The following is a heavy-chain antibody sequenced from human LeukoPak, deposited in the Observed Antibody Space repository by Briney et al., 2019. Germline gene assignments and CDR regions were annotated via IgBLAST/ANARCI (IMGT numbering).Heavy chain of an antibody. CDR1: GYIFKGYY. V-gene: IGHV1-2*02. D-gene: IGHD3-9*01. J-gene: IGHJ6*03. CDR3: AIRGPDYDIWGYYMDV. CDR2: INPNNGGT. Sequence: GASVKVSCKASGYIFKGYYIQWVRQAPGQGLEWMGWINPNNGGTTYAQKFQGRVTMTRDTSISTAYMELSRLSSNDTAVYYCAIRGPDYDIWGYYMDVWGKGTTVTVSS.